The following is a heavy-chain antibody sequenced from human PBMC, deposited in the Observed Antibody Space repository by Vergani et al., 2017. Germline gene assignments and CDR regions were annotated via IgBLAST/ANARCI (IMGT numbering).Heavy chain of an antibody. CDR3: SRTPSGYGDLYYFDY. CDR1: GYSISSGYY. D-gene: IGHD4-17*01. J-gene: IGHJ4*02. Sequence: QVQLQESGPGLVKPSETLSVTCAVSGYSISSGYYWGWIRQPPGKGLEWIGSIYHSGSTYYNPSLKSRVTISVDTSKNQFSLMLSSVTAADTAVYYCSRTPSGYGDLYYFDYWGQGTLVTVSS. V-gene: IGHV4-38-2*01. CDR2: IYHSGST.